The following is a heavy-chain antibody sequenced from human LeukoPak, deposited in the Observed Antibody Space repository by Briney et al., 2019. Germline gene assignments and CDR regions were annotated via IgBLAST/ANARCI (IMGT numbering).Heavy chain of an antibody. J-gene: IGHJ4*02. CDR3: AKGLFYVNLDY. D-gene: IGHD5/OR15-5a*01. Sequence: GGSLRLSCAASGLTFSSYAMSWVRQAPGKGLEWVSAISGSGGSTYYADSVKGRLTISRDNSKNTLYLQMNSLRAEDTAVYYCAKGLFYVNLDYWGQGTLVTVSS. CDR2: ISGSGGST. CDR1: GLTFSSYA. V-gene: IGHV3-23*01.